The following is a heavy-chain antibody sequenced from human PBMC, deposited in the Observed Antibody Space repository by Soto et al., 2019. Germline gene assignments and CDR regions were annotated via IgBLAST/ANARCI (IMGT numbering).Heavy chain of an antibody. Sequence: QVQLVESGGGVVQPGRSLRLSCAASGFTFSSYGMHWVRQAPGKGLEWVAVISYDGSNKYYADSVKGRFTISRDNSKNTLYLQMNSLRAEDTAVYYCAKDRVVVVHAAPLDAFDIWGQGTMVTVSS. CDR2: ISYDGSNK. J-gene: IGHJ3*02. CDR1: GFTFSSYG. V-gene: IGHV3-30*18. D-gene: IGHD2-8*02. CDR3: AKDRVVVVHAAPLDAFDI.